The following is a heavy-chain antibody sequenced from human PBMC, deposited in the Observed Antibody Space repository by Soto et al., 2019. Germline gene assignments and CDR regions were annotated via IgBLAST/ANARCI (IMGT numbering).Heavy chain of an antibody. CDR1: RLTLSFYA. CDR2: ITFDRGLT. J-gene: IGHJ4*02. V-gene: IGHV3-30-3*02. CDR3: PKPFKNRIESNLDY. Sequence: SMRLSCEGSRLTLSFYAMHWVRQAPGKGLEWLALITFDRGLTQYADTVKGLFTISRHNSKNTVYLQMDGLRTEDTPMYYCPKPFKNRIESNLDYWGPGTLVTVSS.